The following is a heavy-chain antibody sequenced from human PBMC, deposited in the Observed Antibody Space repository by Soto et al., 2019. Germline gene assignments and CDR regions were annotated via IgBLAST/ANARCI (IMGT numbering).Heavy chain of an antibody. CDR1: GYNLTSYW. Sequence: GESLKISCKGSGYNLTSYWIAWVRQMPGKGLEWVGIIYPGDSDTRYSPSFQGQVTISADKSIGTAYLQWSSLKASDSAKYHRARHKDFWSGPIDYSYSGMDVGAQGTTVPVSS. V-gene: IGHV5-51*01. D-gene: IGHD3-3*01. J-gene: IGHJ6*02. CDR3: ARHKDFWSGPIDYSYSGMDV. CDR2: IYPGDSDT.